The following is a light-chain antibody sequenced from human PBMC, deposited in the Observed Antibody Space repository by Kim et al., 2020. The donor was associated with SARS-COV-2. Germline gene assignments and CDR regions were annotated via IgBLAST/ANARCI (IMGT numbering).Light chain of an antibody. CDR3: QKYHTYPWA. V-gene: IGKV1-16*02. J-gene: IGKJ1*01. CDR2: SAS. Sequence: ASVGDRVTITFRANQDIRSYLCWFKQKPEKEPKSLRYSASSGQSGVPSKCSGGGAGTHYTLIISNLRTEECAAHYSQKYHTYPWAFGQGTKV. CDR1: QDIRSY.